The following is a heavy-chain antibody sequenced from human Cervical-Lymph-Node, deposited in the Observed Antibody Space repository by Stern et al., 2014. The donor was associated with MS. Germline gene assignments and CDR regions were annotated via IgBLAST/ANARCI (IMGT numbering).Heavy chain of an antibody. J-gene: IGHJ6*02. V-gene: IGHV1-46*01. CDR1: GYTFTSYY. Sequence: DQLVESGAEVKKPGASVKVSCKASGYTFTSYYMHWVRQAPGQGLEWMGIINPSGGSTSYAQKFQGRVTMTRDTSTSTVYMELSSLRSEDTAVYYCARDTSFAVDDFWSGYGMDVWGQGTTVTVSS. CDR3: ARDTSFAVDDFWSGYGMDV. CDR2: INPSGGST. D-gene: IGHD3-3*01.